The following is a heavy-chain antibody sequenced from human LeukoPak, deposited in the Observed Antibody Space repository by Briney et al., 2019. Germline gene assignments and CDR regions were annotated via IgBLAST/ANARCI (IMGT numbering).Heavy chain of an antibody. CDR1: GVSISRNS. CDR2: VDNSGST. J-gene: IGHJ3*02. D-gene: IGHD3-16*02. Sequence: SETLSLTCTVSGVSISRNSWNWILQSPGEGLEWIGYVDNSGSTNYNPSPTSRVTILLDTSKNQFFLTLTSVTAADTAVYYCARGNRRNDYVWASYRYSGDVFDIWGQGTMVTVSS. V-gene: IGHV4-59*01. CDR3: ARGNRRNDYVWASYRYSGDVFDI.